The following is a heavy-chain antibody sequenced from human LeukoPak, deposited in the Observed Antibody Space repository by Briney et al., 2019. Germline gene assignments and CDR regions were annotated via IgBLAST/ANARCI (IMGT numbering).Heavy chain of an antibody. Sequence: RGSLRLSCAASGFTFSSYAMSWVRQAPGKGLEWVSTITDSGGDTYYADSVKGRFTISRDNSENTLYLQMNSLRAEDTAVYSCAKDRDDYGGNGDTFDIWGQGTMVTVSA. CDR3: AKDRDDYGGNGDTFDI. D-gene: IGHD4-23*01. V-gene: IGHV3-23*01. J-gene: IGHJ3*02. CDR2: ITDSGGDT. CDR1: GFTFSSYA.